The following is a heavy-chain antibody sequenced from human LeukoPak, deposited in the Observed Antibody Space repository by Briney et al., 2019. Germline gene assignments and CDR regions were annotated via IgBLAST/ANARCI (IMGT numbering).Heavy chain of an antibody. CDR3: ARDPYSSSWYEGYYFDY. V-gene: IGHV1-2*02. Sequence: ASVKVSCKASGYTFTDYYMHWVRQAPGQGLEWMGWINPNSGGTNYAQKFQGRVTMTRDTSISTAYMELSRLRSDDTAVYYCARDPYSSSWYEGYYFDYWGQGTLVTVSS. D-gene: IGHD6-13*01. CDR1: GYTFTDYY. CDR2: INPNSGGT. J-gene: IGHJ4*02.